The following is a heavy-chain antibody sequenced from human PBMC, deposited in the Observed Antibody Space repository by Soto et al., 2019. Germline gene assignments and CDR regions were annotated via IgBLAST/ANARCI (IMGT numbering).Heavy chain of an antibody. CDR2: IWYDGSSK. Sequence: GGSLRLSCAASGFTFSSYGMHWVRQAPGKGLEWVALIWYDGSSKYYADSVKGRFTISRDNSKSTLYLQMNSLRAEDTAMYYCARFGELLDYWGQGTLVTVSS. V-gene: IGHV3-33*01. CDR3: ARFGELLDY. CDR1: GFTFSSYG. D-gene: IGHD3-10*01. J-gene: IGHJ4*02.